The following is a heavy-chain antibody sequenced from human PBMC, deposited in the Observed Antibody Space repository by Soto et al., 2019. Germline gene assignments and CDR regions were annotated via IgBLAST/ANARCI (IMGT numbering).Heavy chain of an antibody. CDR2: INPATGAA. V-gene: IGHV1-2*02. Sequence: QLHLVQSGAVVKKPGASVTVSCSASGYPVTAYYMHWVRQAPGRGLEWMGGINPATGAAKYTQTFQGRVTMTRDPCTSTVFMELGGLTSQDTAVFYCASGGGVGVAGSAAFDLWGQGTLVTVSS. CDR3: ASGGGVGVAGSAAFDL. D-gene: IGHD3-3*01. CDR1: GYPVTAYY. J-gene: IGHJ3*01.